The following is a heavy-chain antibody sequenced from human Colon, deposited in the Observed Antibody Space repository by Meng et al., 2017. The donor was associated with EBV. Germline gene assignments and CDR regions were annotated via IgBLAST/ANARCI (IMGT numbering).Heavy chain of an antibody. Sequence: DAGPGRGHPSGTLSLSSWVSGVSISINIRGTCVRQPPGKGLEWIGDIDDSGSTNYNPSLNSRISITLDKSKNHFSLKVNAVNAADTAVYYCARGKQDAWELLAYWGQGALVTVSS. CDR2: IDDSGST. D-gene: IGHD1-26*01. CDR1: GVSISINIR. V-gene: IGHV4-4*02. CDR3: ARGKQDAWELLAY. J-gene: IGHJ4*02.